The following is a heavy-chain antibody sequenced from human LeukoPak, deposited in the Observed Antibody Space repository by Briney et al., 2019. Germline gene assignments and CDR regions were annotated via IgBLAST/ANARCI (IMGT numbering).Heavy chain of an antibody. J-gene: IGHJ4*02. V-gene: IGHV4-34*01. CDR3: ARGYYSSTSCYSPFYFDY. CDR1: GFTFSSYR. Sequence: GSLRLSCVVSGFTFSSYRMNWVRQAPGKGLEWIGEINHSGSTNYNPSLKSRVTISVDTSKNQFSLKLSSVTAADTAVYYCARGYYSSTSCYSPFYFDYWGQGTLVTVSS. D-gene: IGHD2-2*01. CDR2: INHSGST.